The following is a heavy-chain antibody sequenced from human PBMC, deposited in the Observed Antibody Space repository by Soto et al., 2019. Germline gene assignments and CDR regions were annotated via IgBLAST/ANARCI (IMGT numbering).Heavy chain of an antibody. V-gene: IGHV1-69*13. CDR1: GDTFSNSA. CDR3: ARGRHANGDPNCDCFFGLDD. D-gene: IGHD2-21*02. CDR2: IIPLFRKT. Sequence: ASVKVSCKASGDTFSNSAFTWVRQAPGQGLDWMGVIIPLFRKTNVAQKFQGRVTFTADESTSTLYMEVSSLTSEDTAVYYCARGRHANGDPNCDCFFGLDDWGQGTMVTVSS. J-gene: IGHJ6*02.